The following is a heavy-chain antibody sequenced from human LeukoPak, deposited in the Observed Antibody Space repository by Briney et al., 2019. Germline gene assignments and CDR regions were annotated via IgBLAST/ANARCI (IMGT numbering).Heavy chain of an antibody. CDR3: ASLNATEGYYYKISWYFDL. CDR2: ISYDGSNK. CDR1: GFTFSSYA. J-gene: IGHJ2*01. D-gene: IGHD3-22*01. Sequence: PGGSLRLSCAASGFTFSSYAMHWVRQAPGRGLEWVAVISYDGSNKYYADSVKGRFTISRDNSKNTLYLQMNSLRAEDTAVYYCASLNATEGYYYKISWYFDLWGRGTLVTVSS. V-gene: IGHV3-30-3*01.